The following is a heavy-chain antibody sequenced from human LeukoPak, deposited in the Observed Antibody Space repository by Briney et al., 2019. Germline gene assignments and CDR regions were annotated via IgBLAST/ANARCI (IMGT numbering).Heavy chain of an antibody. V-gene: IGHV3-23*01. J-gene: IGHJ4*02. CDR3: AKARYSFDSSGLDY. CDR1: RFTFSGYG. D-gene: IGHD3-22*01. CDR2: ISGNGDST. Sequence: GGSLRLSCAASRFTFSGYGMGWVRQPPGKGLEWVSSISGNGDSTYYADSAKGRFTITRDNSENTLYLQMNSLRVEDTAVYYCAKARYSFDSSGLDYWGQGTLVTVSS.